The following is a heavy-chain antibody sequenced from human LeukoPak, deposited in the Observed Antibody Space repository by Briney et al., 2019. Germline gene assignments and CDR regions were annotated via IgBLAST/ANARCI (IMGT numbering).Heavy chain of an antibody. J-gene: IGHJ5*02. V-gene: IGHV3-21*01. CDR1: GYTFSLYS. CDR3: ARDQSSVAGTGYNWFDP. Sequence: GRSLRLFYAASGYTFSLYSLNCIRQASGKGLEWVSSLTGSSSYIYYADSVKGRFTISRDNAKNSLYLQMNSLRAEDTAVYYCARDQSSVAGTGYNWFDPWGQGTLVTVSS. CDR2: LTGSSSYI. D-gene: IGHD6-19*01.